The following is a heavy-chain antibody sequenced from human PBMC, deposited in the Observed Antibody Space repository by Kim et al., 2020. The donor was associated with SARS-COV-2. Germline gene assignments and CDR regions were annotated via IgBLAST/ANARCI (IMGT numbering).Heavy chain of an antibody. CDR3: ARSRGGITMVRGVMDY. Sequence: ASVKVSCKASGYTFTSYAMHWVRQAPGQRLEWMGWINAGNGNTKYSQKFQGRVTITRDTSASTAYMELSSLRSEDTAVYYCARSRGGITMVRGVMDYWGQGTLVTVSS. J-gene: IGHJ4*02. D-gene: IGHD3-10*01. CDR2: INAGNGNT. V-gene: IGHV1-3*01. CDR1: GYTFTSYA.